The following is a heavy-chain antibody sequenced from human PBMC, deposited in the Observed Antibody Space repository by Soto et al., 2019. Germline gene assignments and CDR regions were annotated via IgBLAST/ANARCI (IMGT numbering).Heavy chain of an antibody. CDR2: IYYSGST. J-gene: IGHJ4*02. V-gene: IGHV4-59*08. D-gene: IGHD6-13*01. CDR3: ARRYGSSFDY. CDR1: GGSFSGYY. Sequence: SETLSLTCAVNGGSGGSFSGYYWSWIRQPPGKGLEWIGYIYYSGSTNYNPSLKSRVTISVDTSKNQFSLKLSSVTAADTAVYYCARRYGSSFDYWGQGTLVTVS.